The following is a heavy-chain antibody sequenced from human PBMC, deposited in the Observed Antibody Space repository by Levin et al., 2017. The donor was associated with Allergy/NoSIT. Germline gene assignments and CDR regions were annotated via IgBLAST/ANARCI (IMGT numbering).Heavy chain of an antibody. V-gene: IGHV4-59*01. D-gene: IGHD1-1*01. CDR1: GGSISSYY. CDR2: IYYSGST. CDR3: ARGRSTIDY. Sequence: TASETLSLTCTVSGGSISSYYWSWIRQPPGKGLEWIGYIYYSGSTNYNPSLKSRVTISVDTSKNQFSLKLSSVTAADTAVYYCARGRSTIDYWGQGTLVTVSS. J-gene: IGHJ4*02.